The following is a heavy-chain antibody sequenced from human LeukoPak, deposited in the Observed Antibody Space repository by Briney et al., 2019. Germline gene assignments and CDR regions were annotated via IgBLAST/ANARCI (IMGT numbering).Heavy chain of an antibody. D-gene: IGHD3-10*01. V-gene: IGHV4-59*01. CDR3: AGSLWFGDIPDPSYFDY. J-gene: IGHJ4*02. CDR1: GGSISSYY. CDR2: IYYSGST. Sequence: SETLSPTCTVSGGSISSYYWSWIRQPPGKGLEWIGYIYYSGSTNYNPSLKSRVTISVDTSKNQFSLKLSSVTAADTAVYYCAGSLWFGDIPDPSYFDYWGQGTLVTVSS.